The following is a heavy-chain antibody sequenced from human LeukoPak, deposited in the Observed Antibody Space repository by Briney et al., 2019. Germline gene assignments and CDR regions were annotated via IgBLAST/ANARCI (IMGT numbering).Heavy chain of an antibody. CDR2: ISSNGGST. CDR1: GFTFSSYA. J-gene: IGHJ4*02. CDR3: VAAAAGTFFDY. D-gene: IGHD6-13*01. V-gene: IGHV3-64D*06. Sequence: GGSLRLSCSASGFTFSSYAMHWVRQAPGKGREYVSAISSNGGSTYYADSVKGRFTISRDNSKNTLYLKMSSLRAEDTAVYYCVAAAAGTFFDYWGQGTLVTVSS.